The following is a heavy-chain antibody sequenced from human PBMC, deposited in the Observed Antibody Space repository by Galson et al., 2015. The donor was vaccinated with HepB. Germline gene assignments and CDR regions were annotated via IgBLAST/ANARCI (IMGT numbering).Heavy chain of an antibody. V-gene: IGHV1-69*04. CDR1: GGTFSSYA. CDR3: ARGRRRNSSPTHSNSCNGMDV. Sequence: SVKVSCKASGGTFSSYAISWVRQAPGQGLEWMGRIIPILGIANYAQKFQGRVTITADKSTSTAYMELSSLRSEDTAVYYCARGRRRNSSPTHSNSCNGMDVWGQGTTVTVSS. J-gene: IGHJ6*02. CDR2: IIPILGIA. D-gene: IGHD4-23*01.